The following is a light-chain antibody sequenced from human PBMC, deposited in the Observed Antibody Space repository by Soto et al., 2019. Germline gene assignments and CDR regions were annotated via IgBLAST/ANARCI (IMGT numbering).Light chain of an antibody. Sequence: EIVMTQSPATVSVSPGDRVTLSCRASRTVHSNVAWYLHKTGQAPRLLIYGESFRATGMPARFSGSGFGTEFTLTISRLQSEDFAVYYCQKYNNWPRTCGQGTKVDIK. CDR3: QKYNNWPRT. CDR1: RTVHSN. V-gene: IGKV3-15*01. CDR2: GES. J-gene: IGKJ1*01.